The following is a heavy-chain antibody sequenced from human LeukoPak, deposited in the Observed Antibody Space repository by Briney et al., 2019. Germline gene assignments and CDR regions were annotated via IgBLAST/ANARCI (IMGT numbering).Heavy chain of an antibody. Sequence: PGGSLRLSCAASGFTFSSYSMNWVRQAPGKGLEWVSSISSSSSYIYYADSVKGRFTISRDNAKNSLYLQMNSLRAEDTAVYYCAREGAAGAPSITGTTTAFDYWGQGTLVTVSS. CDR3: AREGAAGAPSITGTTTAFDY. D-gene: IGHD1-20*01. CDR2: ISSSSSYI. V-gene: IGHV3-21*01. J-gene: IGHJ4*02. CDR1: GFTFSSYS.